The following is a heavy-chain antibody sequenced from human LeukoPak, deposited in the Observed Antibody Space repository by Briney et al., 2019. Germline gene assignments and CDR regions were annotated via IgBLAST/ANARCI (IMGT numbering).Heavy chain of an antibody. CDR2: IYYSGTT. D-gene: IGHD3-3*01. V-gene: IGHV4-39*01. Sequence: SETLSLTCTVSGGTISSSSYYWGWIRQPPGKGLDWIGSIYYSGTTYYNPSLKSRVTISVDTSKSQFSLRLTSATAADTAVYYCARHVRFLEWLSSYYFDYWGRGTLVTVSS. J-gene: IGHJ4*02. CDR3: ARHVRFLEWLSSYYFDY. CDR1: GGTISSSSYY.